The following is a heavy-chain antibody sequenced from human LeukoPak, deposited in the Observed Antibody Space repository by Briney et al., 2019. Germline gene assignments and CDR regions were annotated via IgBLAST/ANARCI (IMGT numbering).Heavy chain of an antibody. CDR3: ARMYYFDSSRKFDY. V-gene: IGHV4-59*01. J-gene: IGHJ4*02. D-gene: IGHD3-22*01. Sequence: SETLSLTCTVSGGSINSYYWTWIRQPPGKGLEWIGYMYYSGSTKYNPSLKSRVTISIDTSKKQFSLKLTSVTAADTAVYYCARMYYFDSSRKFDYWGQGTLVTVSS. CDR1: GGSINSYY. CDR2: MYYSGST.